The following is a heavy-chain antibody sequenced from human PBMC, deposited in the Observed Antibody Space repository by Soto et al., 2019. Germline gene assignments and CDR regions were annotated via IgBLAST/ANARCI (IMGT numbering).Heavy chain of an antibody. Sequence: SETLSLTCTVSGGSISGYYWSWIRQPPGKGLEWIGYMYNTGSTVYNPSFKSRVTISVDTSKNQFSLKLNSVTAADTAVYYCARDLWGYCGTDCYPLDVWGQGTRVTVS. V-gene: IGHV4-59*01. CDR1: GGSISGYY. CDR3: ARDLWGYCGTDCYPLDV. J-gene: IGHJ6*02. CDR2: MYNTGST. D-gene: IGHD2-21*02.